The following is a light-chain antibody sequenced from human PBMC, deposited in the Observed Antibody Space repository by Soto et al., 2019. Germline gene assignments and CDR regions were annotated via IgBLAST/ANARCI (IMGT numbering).Light chain of an antibody. V-gene: IGKV1-12*01. CDR1: QGINNW. J-gene: IGKJ4*01. Sequence: DIQMTQSPSSVSAFVGDRVSITCRASQGINNWLAWYQQKAGKAPKLLISAASSLQSGVPSRFSGSGSGTDFPRTISSLQPEDSATYFCQQANSFPLSFGGG. CDR2: AAS. CDR3: QQANSFPLS.